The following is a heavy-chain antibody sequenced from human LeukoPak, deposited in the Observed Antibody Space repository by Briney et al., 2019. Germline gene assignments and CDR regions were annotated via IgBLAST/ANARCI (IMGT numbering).Heavy chain of an antibody. D-gene: IGHD3-22*01. CDR3: ARDPRWDYYDSSGYAY. J-gene: IGHJ4*02. V-gene: IGHV4-39*02. Sequence: SETLSLTCTVSGGSTSSSSYYWGWIRQPPGKGLEWIGSIYYSGSTYYNPSLKSRVTISVDTSKNQFSLKLSSVTAADTAVYHCARDPRWDYYDSSGYAYWGQGTLVTVSS. CDR2: IYYSGST. CDR1: GGSTSSSSYY.